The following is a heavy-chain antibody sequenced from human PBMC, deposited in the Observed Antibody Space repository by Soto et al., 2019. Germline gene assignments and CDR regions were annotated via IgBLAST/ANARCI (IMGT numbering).Heavy chain of an antibody. J-gene: IGHJ2*01. CDR3: ARGPIVATIIGNFDL. CDR1: GGSISSSSYY. Sequence: QLQLQESGPGLVKPSETLSLTCTVSGGSISSSSYYWGWIRQPPGKGLEWIGSIYYSGSTYYNPSLKIRVTISVDTSKNQFSLKLSSVTAADTAVYYCARGPIVATIIGNFDLWGRGTLVTVSS. CDR2: IYYSGST. V-gene: IGHV4-39*01. D-gene: IGHD5-12*01.